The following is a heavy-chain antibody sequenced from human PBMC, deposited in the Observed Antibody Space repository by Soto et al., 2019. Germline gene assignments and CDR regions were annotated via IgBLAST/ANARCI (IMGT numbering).Heavy chain of an antibody. CDR1: GFTFSSYW. CDR2: INSDGSST. V-gene: IGHV3-74*01. D-gene: IGHD7-27*01. J-gene: IGHJ4*02. Sequence: EVQLVESGGGLVQPGGSLRLSCAASGFTFSSYWMHWVRQAPGKGLVWVSRINSDGSSTSCADSVKGRFTMSRDNAKNTLFLQMNSLRAEDTAVYYCASSLLTPFDYWGQGTLLNVSS. CDR3: ASSLLTPFDY.